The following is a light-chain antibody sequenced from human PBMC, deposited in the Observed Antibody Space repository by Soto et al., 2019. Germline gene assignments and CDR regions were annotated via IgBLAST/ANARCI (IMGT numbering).Light chain of an antibody. J-gene: IGLJ3*02. CDR2: EGS. Sequence: QSALTQPAYVSGSPGQPITISCSGSSSDVGSYKFVSWFQQHPGEAPKLMIYEGSKRPSGVSNRFSGSKSGNTASLTISGLQAEDEADYYCCSYAGSSTLLFGGGTQLTVL. V-gene: IGLV2-23*01. CDR1: SSDVGSYKF. CDR3: CSYAGSSTLL.